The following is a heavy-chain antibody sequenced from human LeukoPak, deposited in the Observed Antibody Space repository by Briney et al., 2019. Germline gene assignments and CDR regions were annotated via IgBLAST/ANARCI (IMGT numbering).Heavy chain of an antibody. V-gene: IGHV4-4*02. CDR3: ARSSDYYGSGNPIDY. CDR2: IYHSGST. Sequence: SETLSLTCAVSGGSISSSNWWSWVRQPPGKGLEWIGEIYHSGSTNYNPSLKSRVTISVDKSKNQFSLKLSSVTAAATAVYYCARSSDYYGSGNPIDYWGQGTLVTVSS. J-gene: IGHJ4*02. CDR1: GGSISSSNW. D-gene: IGHD3-10*01.